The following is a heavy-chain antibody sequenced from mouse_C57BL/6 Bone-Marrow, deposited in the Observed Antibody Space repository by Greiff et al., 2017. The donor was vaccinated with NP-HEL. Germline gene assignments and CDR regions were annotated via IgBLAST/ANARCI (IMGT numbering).Heavy chain of an antibody. V-gene: IGHV5-4*03. J-gene: IGHJ3*01. CDR2: ISDGGSYT. CDR3: ARSGYDAWFAY. Sequence: EVKVVESGGGLVKPGGSLKLSCAASGFTFSSYAMSWVRQTPEKRLEWVATISDGGSYTYYPDNVKGRFTISRDNAKNNLYLQMSHLKSEDTAMYYCARSGYDAWFAYWGQGTLVTVSA. D-gene: IGHD2-2*01. CDR1: GFTFSSYA.